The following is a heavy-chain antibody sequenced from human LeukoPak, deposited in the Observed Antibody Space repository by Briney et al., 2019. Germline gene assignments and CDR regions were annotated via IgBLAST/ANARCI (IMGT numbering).Heavy chain of an antibody. CDR1: GGSISSYY. CDR3: ARGGGWFDP. CDR2: IYYSGCT. Sequence: SETLSLTCTVSGGSISSYYWSWIRQPPGKGLEWIGYIYYSGCTNYNPSLKSRVTISVDTSKNQFSLKLSSVTAADTAVYYCARGGGWFDPWGQGTLVTVSS. J-gene: IGHJ5*02. V-gene: IGHV4-59*01.